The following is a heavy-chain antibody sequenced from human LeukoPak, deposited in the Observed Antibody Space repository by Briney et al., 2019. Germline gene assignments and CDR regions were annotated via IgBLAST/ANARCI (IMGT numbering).Heavy chain of an antibody. Sequence: PGGSLRLSCAASGFTFSSYAMSWVRQAPGKGLEWIGSIYYSGSTYYNPSLKSRVTISVDTSKNQFSLKLSSVTAADTAVYYCARHRKRYSSGWYRGDYYYYGMDVWGQGTTVTVSS. J-gene: IGHJ6*02. CDR1: GFTFSSYA. CDR3: ARHRKRYSSGWYRGDYYYYGMDV. CDR2: IYYSGST. V-gene: IGHV4-39*01. D-gene: IGHD6-19*01.